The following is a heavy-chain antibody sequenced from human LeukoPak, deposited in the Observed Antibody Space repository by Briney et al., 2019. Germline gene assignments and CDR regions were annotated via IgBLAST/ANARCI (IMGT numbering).Heavy chain of an antibody. J-gene: IGHJ4*02. Sequence: AASVKVSCKASGYTFTDYFMHWVRQAPGQGLEWMGWINANNGGTNYAQKFQGRVTMTRDTSISTAYMELSSLRSDDTAVYYCARFSGSSKFDYWGQGTLVTVSS. CDR3: ARFSGSSKFDY. CDR1: GYTFTDYF. V-gene: IGHV1-2*02. CDR2: INANNGGT. D-gene: IGHD1-26*01.